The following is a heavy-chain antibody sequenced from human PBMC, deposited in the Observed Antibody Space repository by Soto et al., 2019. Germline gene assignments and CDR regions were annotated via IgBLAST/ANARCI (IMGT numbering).Heavy chain of an antibody. J-gene: IGHJ5*02. CDR3: ARDEGYCISTSCQRYGFDP. CDR1: GGSISSGGYY. Sequence: QVQLQESGPGLVKPSQTLSLTCTVSGGSISSGGYYWSWIRQHPGKGLEWIGYIYYSGSTYYNPSLKSRVTISVDKSKNQFSLKLSSVTAADTAVYYCARDEGYCISTSCQRYGFDPWGQRTLVTVSS. D-gene: IGHD2-2*01. V-gene: IGHV4-31*03. CDR2: IYYSGST.